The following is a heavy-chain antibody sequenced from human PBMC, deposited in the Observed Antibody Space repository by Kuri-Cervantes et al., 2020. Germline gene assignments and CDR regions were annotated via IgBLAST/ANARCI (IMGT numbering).Heavy chain of an antibody. CDR1: GYTFTYRY. D-gene: IGHD5-18*01. CDR3: ARARGYKIEFDH. Sequence: SVKVSCKASGYTFTYRYLHWVRQAPGQALEWMGWITPFNGNTNYAQKFQDRVTITRDRSMSTAYMELRSLRSDDTAVYYCARARGYKIEFDHWGQGTLVTVSS. J-gene: IGHJ4*02. CDR2: ITPFNGNT. V-gene: IGHV1-45*02.